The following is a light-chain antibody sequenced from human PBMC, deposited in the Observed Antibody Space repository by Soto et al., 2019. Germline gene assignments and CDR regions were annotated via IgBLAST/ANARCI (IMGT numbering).Light chain of an antibody. CDR3: QQYNSYPWT. CDR2: KAS. V-gene: IGKV1-5*03. Sequence: DIQMTQSPSALSGTVGDRVTSTCRASQTISSWLAWYQQKPGKAPKLLIYKASSLESGVPSRFSGSGSGTEFTLTISSLQPDDFATYYCQQYNSYPWTFGQGTKV. CDR1: QTISSW. J-gene: IGKJ1*01.